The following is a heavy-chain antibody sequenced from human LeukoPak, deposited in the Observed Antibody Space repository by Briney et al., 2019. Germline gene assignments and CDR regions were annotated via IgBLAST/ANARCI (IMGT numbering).Heavy chain of an antibody. Sequence: GGSLRLSCAASGFTLSSYWMSWVRQASGKGLEWVANIKYDGSEIDYVDSVKGRFTISRDNAKNSLYLQMNSLRAEDTAVYYCARDIAAPGLFFDYWGQGTLVTVSS. V-gene: IGHV3-7*01. CDR1: GFTLSSYW. CDR3: ARDIAAPGLFFDY. D-gene: IGHD6-13*01. CDR2: IKYDGSEI. J-gene: IGHJ4*02.